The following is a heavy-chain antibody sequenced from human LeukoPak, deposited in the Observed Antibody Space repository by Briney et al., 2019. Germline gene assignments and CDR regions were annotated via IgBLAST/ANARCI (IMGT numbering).Heavy chain of an antibody. CDR2: ISSDSNYI. V-gene: IGHV3-21*01. J-gene: IGHJ4*02. Sequence: GGSLRLSCAASGFTFSSYSMNWVRKAPGKGLEWVSAISSDSNYIYYADSVKGRFIISRDNAKNSLYLQMNSLRAEDTAVYYCARDRSRVSDYWGQGTLVTVSS. CDR1: GFTFSSYS. CDR3: ARDRSRVSDY.